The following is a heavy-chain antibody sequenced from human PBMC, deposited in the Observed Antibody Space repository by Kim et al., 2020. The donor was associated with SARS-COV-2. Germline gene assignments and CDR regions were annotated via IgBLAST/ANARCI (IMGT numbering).Heavy chain of an antibody. CDR3: ARQARIAAAGNNWFDP. V-gene: IGHV4-39*01. J-gene: IGHJ5*02. CDR2: IYYSGST. CDR1: GGSISSSSYY. Sequence: SETLSLTCTVSGGSISSSSYYWGWIRQPPGKGLEWIGSIYYSGSTYYNPSLKSRVTISVDTSKNQFSLKLSSVTAADTAVYYCARQARIAAAGNNWFDP. D-gene: IGHD6-13*01.